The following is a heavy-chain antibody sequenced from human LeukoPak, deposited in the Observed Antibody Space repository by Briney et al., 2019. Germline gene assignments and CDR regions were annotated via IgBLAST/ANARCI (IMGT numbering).Heavy chain of an antibody. CDR3: ARDSAGTVDY. J-gene: IGHJ4*02. CDR2: IWYDGTTR. V-gene: IGHV3-33*01. CDR1: GFTFNNYG. Sequence: PGRSLRLSCATSGFTFNNYGMHWVRQTPGKGLEWVAAIWYDGTTRFYADSVKGRFTISRDNSKNTLHLQMNSLRVEDTAVYYCARDSAGTVDYWGQGILVTVSS. D-gene: IGHD6-13*01.